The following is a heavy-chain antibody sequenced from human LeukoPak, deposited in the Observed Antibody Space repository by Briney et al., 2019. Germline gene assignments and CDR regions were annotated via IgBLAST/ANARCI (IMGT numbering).Heavy chain of an antibody. CDR3: ARADPSGYRPYYFDY. V-gene: IGHV4-59*02. Sequence: SETLSLTCTVSGGSVTSYYWSWIRQPPGKGLEWIGYIYYTGSTNYNPSLKSRVTISVDTSKNQFSLKLSSVTAADTAVYYCARADPSGYRPYYFDYWGQGTLVTVSS. D-gene: IGHD3-22*01. J-gene: IGHJ4*02. CDR2: IYYTGST. CDR1: GGSVTSYY.